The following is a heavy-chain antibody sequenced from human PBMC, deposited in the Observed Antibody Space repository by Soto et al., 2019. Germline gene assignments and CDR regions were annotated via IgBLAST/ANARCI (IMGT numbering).Heavy chain of an antibody. CDR1: GESFSGYY. D-gene: IGHD3-16*02. V-gene: IGHV4-34*01. Sequence: QVQLQQWGAGLLKSSETLSLTCAVYGESFSGYYWSWIRQPPGKGLEWIGEINHSGSTNYNPSLKSRVTISVDTSKNQFYLKLSSVTAADTAVYYCARGRIYAYVWGSSRYHFDYWGQGTLVTVSS. CDR2: INHSGST. J-gene: IGHJ4*02. CDR3: ARGRIYAYVWGSSRYHFDY.